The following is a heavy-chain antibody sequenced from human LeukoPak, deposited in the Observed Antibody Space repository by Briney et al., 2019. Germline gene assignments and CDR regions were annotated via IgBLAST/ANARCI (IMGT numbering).Heavy chain of an antibody. Sequence: GLEWVSYISSSSSYIYYADSVKGRFTISRDNAKNSLYLQMNSLRAEDTAVYYCARVFSTYYGSGSYFDYWGQGTLVTVSS. J-gene: IGHJ4*02. D-gene: IGHD3-10*01. CDR2: ISSSSSYI. V-gene: IGHV3-21*05. CDR3: ARVFSTYYGSGSYFDY.